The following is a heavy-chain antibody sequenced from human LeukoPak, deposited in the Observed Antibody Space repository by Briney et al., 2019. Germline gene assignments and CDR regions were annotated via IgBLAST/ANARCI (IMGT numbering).Heavy chain of an antibody. Sequence: PGGSLRLSCAASGFTFSSYAMHWVRQAPGKGLEWVAVISYDGSNKYYADSVKGRFTISRDNSKNTLYLQMNSLRAEDTAVYYCAKDLTYSSSWYRSDYYGMDVWGQGTTVTVSS. CDR1: GFTFSSYA. CDR2: ISYDGSNK. D-gene: IGHD6-13*01. CDR3: AKDLTYSSSWYRSDYYGMDV. V-gene: IGHV3-30*04. J-gene: IGHJ6*02.